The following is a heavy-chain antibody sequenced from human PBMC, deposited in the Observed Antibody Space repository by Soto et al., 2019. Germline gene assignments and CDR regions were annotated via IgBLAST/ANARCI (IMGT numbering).Heavy chain of an antibody. J-gene: IGHJ6*03. CDR3: ARGRQLVGYFYYYMDV. CDR1: GYTFTNYG. D-gene: IGHD6-6*01. V-gene: IGHV1-18*01. CDR2: IGAYNGNT. Sequence: ASVNVSCKASGYTFTNYGITWVRQAPGQGLEWMGGIGAYNGNTHYTQRLQGRVTMTTDTSTSTAHMELRGLRSDDTAVYYCARGRQLVGYFYYYMDVWGKGTTVTVSS.